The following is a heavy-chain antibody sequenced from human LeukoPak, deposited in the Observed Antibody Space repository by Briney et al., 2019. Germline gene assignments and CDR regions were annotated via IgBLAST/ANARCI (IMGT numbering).Heavy chain of an antibody. CDR1: GGTFSSYA. CDR3: ARNLYSVVDY. Sequence: SVKVSCKASGGTFSSYAISWVRQVLGQGLEWMGGIIPIFGTANYAQKFQGRVTITTDESTSTAYMELSSLRSEDTAVYYCARNLYSVVDYWGQGTLVTVSS. CDR2: IIPIFGTA. J-gene: IGHJ4*02. D-gene: IGHD5/OR15-5a*01. V-gene: IGHV1-69*05.